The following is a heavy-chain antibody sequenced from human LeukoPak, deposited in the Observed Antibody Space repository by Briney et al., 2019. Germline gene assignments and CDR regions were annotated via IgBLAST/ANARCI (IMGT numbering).Heavy chain of an antibody. CDR2: ISGSGGST. CDR3: AKVSGYSGSYASNYFDY. CDR1: GFTFSSYA. V-gene: IGHV3-23*01. J-gene: IGHJ4*02. Sequence: GGSLRLSCAASGFTFSSYAMSWVRQAPGNGLEWVSAISGSGGSTYYADSVKGRFTISRDNSKNTLYLQMNSLRAEDTAVYYCAKVSGYSGSYASNYFDYWGQGTLVTVSS. D-gene: IGHD1-26*01.